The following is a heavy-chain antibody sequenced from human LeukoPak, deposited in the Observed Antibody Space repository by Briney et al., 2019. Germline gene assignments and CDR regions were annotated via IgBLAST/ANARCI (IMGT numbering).Heavy chain of an antibody. Sequence: SETLSLTCTASGGSISSTTYYWGWIRQTPGKGLEWIGSIYYSGTTYYNPSLKSRATISVDTSKNQFSLKLTSVTAADTAVYYCARHPLVVPAATYFDYWGPGTLVTVSS. CDR3: ARHPLVVPAATYFDY. V-gene: IGHV4-39*01. CDR1: GGSISSTTYY. CDR2: IYYSGTT. J-gene: IGHJ4*02. D-gene: IGHD2-2*01.